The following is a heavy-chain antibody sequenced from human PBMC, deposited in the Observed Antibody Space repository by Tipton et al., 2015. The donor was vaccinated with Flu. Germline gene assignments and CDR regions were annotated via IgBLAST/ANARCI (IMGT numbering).Heavy chain of an antibody. V-gene: IGHV3-72*01. CDR1: GFIFSDYY. D-gene: IGHD1-1*01. Sequence: GFLRLSCAASGFIFSDYYMDWVRQVPGKGLEWVGRGRDKTKGYSTDYAASLKGRITISRDDSKNSVFLQMNSLQTGDSAVYYCVRDKTGDHWGQGALVTVSS. CDR3: VRDKTGDH. J-gene: IGHJ4*02. CDR2: GRDKTKGYST.